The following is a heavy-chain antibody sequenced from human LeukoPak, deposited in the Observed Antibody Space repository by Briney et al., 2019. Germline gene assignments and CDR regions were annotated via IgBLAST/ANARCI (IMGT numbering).Heavy chain of an antibody. CDR3: TRLLYSGSSWFDP. J-gene: IGHJ5*02. Sequence: GESLKISCKGSGYSFTNYWIGWVRQMPGKGLEWMGIIFPGDSETRYSPSFQGQVTISADKSISTAYLQWSSLKASDTAMYYCTRLLYSGSSWFDPWGQGTLVTVSS. CDR2: IFPGDSET. CDR1: GYSFTNYW. V-gene: IGHV5-51*01. D-gene: IGHD1-26*01.